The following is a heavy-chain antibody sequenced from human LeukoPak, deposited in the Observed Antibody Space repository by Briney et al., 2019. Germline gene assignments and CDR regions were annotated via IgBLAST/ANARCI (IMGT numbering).Heavy chain of an antibody. CDR3: ARSSGSYRPMGY. Sequence: PGGPLRFSCAASGFAFSSYEMNGVRQCPGKGLQWFSHIDSPDTIHYANSVKGRFTISRDNAKNSVYLQMNSLRAEDTAVYYCARSSGSYRPMGYWGQGTLVTVSS. CDR1: GFAFSSYE. CDR2: IDSPDTI. D-gene: IGHD3-22*01. J-gene: IGHJ4*02. V-gene: IGHV3-48*03.